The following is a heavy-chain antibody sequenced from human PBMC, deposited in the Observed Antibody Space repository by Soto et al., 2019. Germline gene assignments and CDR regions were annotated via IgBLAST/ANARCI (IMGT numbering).Heavy chain of an antibody. D-gene: IGHD2-15*01. J-gene: IGHJ4*02. CDR2: LSGSGITT. V-gene: IGHV3-23*01. Sequence: LRLSCAASGFTFSSYAMSWVRQAPGKGLEWVSGLSGSGITTYYADSVKGRFTISRDNSKNTLYLQMNSLRAEDTAVYYCAKDLVVAARAVFDYWGQGTLVTVSS. CDR1: GFTFSSYA. CDR3: AKDLVVAARAVFDY.